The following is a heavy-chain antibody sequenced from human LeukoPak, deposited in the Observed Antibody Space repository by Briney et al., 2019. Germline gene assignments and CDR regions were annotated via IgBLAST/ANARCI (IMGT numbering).Heavy chain of an antibody. J-gene: IGHJ5*02. CDR3: ARGYCSSTSCSNWFDP. D-gene: IGHD2-2*01. Sequence: ASVKDSCKASGYTFTSYDINWVRQATGQGLEWMGWMNPNSGNTGYAQKFQGRVTMTRNTSISTAYMELSSLRSEDTAVYYCARGYCSSTSCSNWFDPWGQGTLVTVSS. V-gene: IGHV1-8*01. CDR2: MNPNSGNT. CDR1: GYTFTSYD.